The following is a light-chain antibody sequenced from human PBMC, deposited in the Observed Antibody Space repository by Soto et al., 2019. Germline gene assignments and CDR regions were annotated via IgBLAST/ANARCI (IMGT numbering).Light chain of an antibody. Sequence: EKALTQSPVTLSLSPGERATLSCRASQSVSSNLAWYQQRPGQAPRLLIYGASTRASGVPDRFSGSGSGTEFILTISSLQSEDSAVYYCQQYGSSPRYTFGQGTKLEIK. V-gene: IGKV3-15*01. CDR1: QSVSSN. CDR2: GAS. CDR3: QQYGSSPRYT. J-gene: IGKJ2*01.